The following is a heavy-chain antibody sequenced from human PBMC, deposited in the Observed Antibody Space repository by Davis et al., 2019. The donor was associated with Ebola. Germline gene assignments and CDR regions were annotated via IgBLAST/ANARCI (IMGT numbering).Heavy chain of an antibody. CDR2: ISYDGSNK. Sequence: GESLKISCAASGFTFSSYGMHWVRQAPGKGLEWVAVISYDGSNKYYADSVKGRFTISRDNSKNTLYLQMNSLRAEDTAVYYCARDVEQQLARLFYYYYGMDVWGQGTTVTVSS. CDR3: ARDVEQQLARLFYYYYGMDV. CDR1: GFTFSSYG. J-gene: IGHJ6*02. V-gene: IGHV3-30*03. D-gene: IGHD6-13*01.